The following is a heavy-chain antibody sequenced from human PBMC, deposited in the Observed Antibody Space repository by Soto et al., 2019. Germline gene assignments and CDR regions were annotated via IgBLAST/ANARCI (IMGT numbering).Heavy chain of an antibody. CDR1: GYTFTSYG. CDR3: ARSGGSYDFWCGYFSYYYYGMDV. D-gene: IGHD3-3*01. J-gene: IGHJ6*02. CDR2: ISAYNGNT. Sequence: ASVKVSCKASGYTFTSYGISWVRQAPGQGLEWMGWISAYNGNTNYAQKLQGRVTMTTDTSTSTAYMELRSLRSDDTAVYYCARSGGSYDFWCGYFSYYYYGMDVWGQETTVT. V-gene: IGHV1-18*01.